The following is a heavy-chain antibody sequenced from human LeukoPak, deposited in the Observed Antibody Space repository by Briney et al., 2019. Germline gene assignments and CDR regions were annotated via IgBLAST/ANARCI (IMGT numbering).Heavy chain of an antibody. D-gene: IGHD6-13*01. CDR1: GFTFSTNA. J-gene: IGHJ3*02. CDR2: ISSGGDVI. Sequence: GGSLRLSCEASGFTFSTNAMNWVRQAPGKGLEWISYISSGGDVIYYADSVKGRFTISRDNSKNSLYLQMHSLGAEDTAIYYCAIDRFRSSSWVYDGLDIWGQGTMVTVS. CDR3: AIDRFRSSSWVYDGLDI. V-gene: IGHV3-48*03.